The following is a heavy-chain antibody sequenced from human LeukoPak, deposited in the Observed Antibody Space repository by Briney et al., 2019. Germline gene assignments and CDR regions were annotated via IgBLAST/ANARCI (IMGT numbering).Heavy chain of an antibody. CDR3: ARSPFRGVMVDY. V-gene: IGHV5-51*01. D-gene: IGHD3-10*01. Sequence: GGSLKISCKGSGYSFTSYWIGWVRKMPGKGLEWMGIIYPGDSETRYSPSFQGQVTISVDKSISTAYLQWSSLKASGTAMYYCARSPFRGVMVDYWGQGTQVTVSS. CDR1: GYSFTSYW. CDR2: IYPGDSET. J-gene: IGHJ4*02.